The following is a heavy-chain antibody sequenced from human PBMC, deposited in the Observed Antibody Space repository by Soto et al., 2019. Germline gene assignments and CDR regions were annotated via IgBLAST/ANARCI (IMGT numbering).Heavy chain of an antibody. CDR3: ARHVEWEIFYYFEH. V-gene: IGHV4-39*01. J-gene: IGHJ4*02. Sequence: SETLSLTCTVSGASISSTSSYWGWVRQPPGKGLEWIGSFFYNKNTYYNPSLKSRVSISVDTSKMQFSLNLTSVTAADTAVYYCARHVEWEIFYYFEHWGQRTPVTVSS. CDR1: GASISSTSSY. D-gene: IGHD1-26*01. CDR2: FFYNKNT.